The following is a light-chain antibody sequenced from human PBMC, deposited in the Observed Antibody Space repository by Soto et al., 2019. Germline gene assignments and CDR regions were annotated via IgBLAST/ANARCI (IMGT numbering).Light chain of an antibody. CDR3: FSYTSSGTYV. CDR2: EVS. Sequence: QSALTQPASVSGSPGQSITISCTGTSSDVGNYKYVSWYQQHPGKAPKLMIYEVSNRPSGVSNRFSGSKSGNTASLTISGLQAEGETHYYCFSYTSSGTYVFGTGTKVTVL. V-gene: IGLV2-14*01. J-gene: IGLJ1*01. CDR1: SSDVGNYKY.